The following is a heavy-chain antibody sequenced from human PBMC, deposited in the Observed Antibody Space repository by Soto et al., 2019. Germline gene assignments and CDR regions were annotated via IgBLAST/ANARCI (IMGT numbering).Heavy chain of an antibody. V-gene: IGHV4-39*02. CDR2: VSSSGAT. D-gene: IGHD3-3*02. CDR1: GDSLSSNNYY. J-gene: IGHJ5*02. Sequence: PSETLSLTCDVSGDSLSSNNYYWAWIRQPPGRGLEWIGSVSSSGATFYNPSLKTRLTMSVDTSKNDFSLTLRSVTAADTAVYYCASPKIAFYNWFDPWGQGTLVTVS. CDR3: ASPKIAFYNWFDP.